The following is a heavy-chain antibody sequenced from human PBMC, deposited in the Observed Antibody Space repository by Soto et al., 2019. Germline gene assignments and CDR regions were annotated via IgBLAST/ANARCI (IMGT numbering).Heavy chain of an antibody. J-gene: IGHJ5*02. CDR3: ARHVRYDFWSGYYGRNWFDP. D-gene: IGHD3-3*01. CDR1: GGSISSSSYY. CDR2: IYYSGST. V-gene: IGHV4-39*01. Sequence: SETLSLTCTVSGGSISSSSYYWGWIRQPPGKGLEWIGSIYYSGSTYYNPSLKSRVTISVDTSKNQFSLKLSSVTAADTAVYYCARHVRYDFWSGYYGRNWFDPWGQGTLVTVSS.